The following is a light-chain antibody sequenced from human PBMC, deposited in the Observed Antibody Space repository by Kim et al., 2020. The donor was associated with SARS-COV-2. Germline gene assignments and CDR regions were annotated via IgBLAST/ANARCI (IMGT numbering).Light chain of an antibody. CDR2: DTS. J-gene: IGKJ4*02. CDR1: QDITNS. V-gene: IGKV1-33*01. Sequence: DIQMTQSPSSLSASVGDRLTITCQASQDITNSLNWYQQKSGKAPKLLIYDTSNLEAGVPSRFSGSGFGTDFTFTISSLQPEDIATYYCQQYDSPPRTFGGGTKVDIK. CDR3: QQYDSPPRT.